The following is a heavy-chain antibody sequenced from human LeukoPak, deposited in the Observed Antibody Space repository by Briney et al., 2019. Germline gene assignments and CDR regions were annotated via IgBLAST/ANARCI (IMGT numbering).Heavy chain of an antibody. Sequence: PGGSLRLSCAASGFTYSDYWLSLVRQAAGKGLEWVANMNRDGSEKNYVDSMKGRITISRDNAKNSLYLQMNSLRVEDTAVYYCARDGGIIRFGGQDVWGQGTTVTVS. D-gene: IGHD3-16*01. CDR1: GFTYSDYW. CDR2: MNRDGSEK. CDR3: ARDGGIIRFGGQDV. J-gene: IGHJ6*02. V-gene: IGHV3-7*01.